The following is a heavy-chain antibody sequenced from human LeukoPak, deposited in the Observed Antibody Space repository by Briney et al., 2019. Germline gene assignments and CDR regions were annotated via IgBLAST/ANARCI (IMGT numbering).Heavy chain of an antibody. CDR3: AKDLGYCSGGSCYRASFFAFDI. J-gene: IGHJ3*02. D-gene: IGHD2-15*01. CDR2: ISWNSGSI. Sequence: SGGSLRLSCAASGFTVSSNYMSWVRQAPGKGLEWVSGISWNSGSIGYADSVKGRFTISRDNAKNSLYLQMNSLRAEDTALYYCAKDLGYCSGGSCYRASFFAFDIWGQGTMVTVSS. CDR1: GFTVSSNY. V-gene: IGHV3-9*01.